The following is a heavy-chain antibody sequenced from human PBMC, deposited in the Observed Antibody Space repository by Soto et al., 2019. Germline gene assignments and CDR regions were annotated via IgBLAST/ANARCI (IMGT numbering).Heavy chain of an antibody. Sequence: GGSLRLSCAASGFTFSSYSMNWVRQAPGKGLEWVSSISSSSRYIYYPDSVKGRFTISRDNAKNSLYLQMSSLRAEDTAVYYCARGFDISTGLYFQHWGQ. CDR3: ARGFDISTGLYFQH. CDR1: GFTFSSYS. J-gene: IGHJ1*01. V-gene: IGHV3-21*01. CDR2: ISSSSRYI. D-gene: IGHD3-9*01.